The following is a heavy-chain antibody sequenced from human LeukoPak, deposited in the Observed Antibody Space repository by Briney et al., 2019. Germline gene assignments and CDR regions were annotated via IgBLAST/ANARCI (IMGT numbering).Heavy chain of an antibody. CDR2: ISYDGSNK. J-gene: IGHJ4*02. V-gene: IGHV3-30-3*01. Sequence: PGSSLRLSFAASGLTFISYAMHWFRRAPGKGLEWVAVISYDGSNKYYADSVKGRFTISRDNSKNTLYLQMNSLRAEDTAVYYCARRYGYADYWGQGTLVTVSS. CDR3: ARRYGYADY. D-gene: IGHD5-18*01. CDR1: GLTFISYA.